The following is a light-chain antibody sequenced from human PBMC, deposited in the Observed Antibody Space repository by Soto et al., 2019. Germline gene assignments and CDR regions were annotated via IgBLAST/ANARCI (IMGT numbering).Light chain of an antibody. CDR2: DAS. Sequence: EIVLTQSPATLSLSPGERATLSCRASQSVSSYLAWYQQKPGQAPRLLIYDASNRATGIPARFSGRGSATDFTLTISSLEPEDFAVYYCQQRSNWPLFTFGPGTKVDIK. V-gene: IGKV3-11*01. CDR1: QSVSSY. CDR3: QQRSNWPLFT. J-gene: IGKJ3*01.